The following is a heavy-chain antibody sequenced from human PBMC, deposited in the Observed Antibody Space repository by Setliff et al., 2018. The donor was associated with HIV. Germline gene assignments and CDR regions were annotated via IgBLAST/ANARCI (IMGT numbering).Heavy chain of an antibody. CDR1: GGSISSDSYY. Sequence: PSETLSLTCTVSGGSISSDSYYWSWIRQPAGKGLEWIGRIYTTGITNYIPSLKSRVTISLDTSKNQFSLKLTSVTAADTAVYYCARGPRPVDVDYYYMDVWGKGTTVTVSS. J-gene: IGHJ6*03. V-gene: IGHV4-61*02. CDR2: IYTTGIT. CDR3: ARGPRPVDVDYYYMDV.